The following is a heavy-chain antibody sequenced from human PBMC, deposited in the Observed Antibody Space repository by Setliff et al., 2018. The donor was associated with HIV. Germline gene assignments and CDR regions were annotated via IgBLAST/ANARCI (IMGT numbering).Heavy chain of an antibody. CDR1: GDSSSNDY. Sequence: SETLSLTCTVSGDSSSNDYWTWVRQPPGKGLEWIGYIYIYNSGSTNYNPSLTSRVTISADTSRNQFSLKLTSVTAADTAVYYCARHKSQPYYFDYWGQGTLVTVSS. CDR2: IYIYNSGST. V-gene: IGHV4-59*01. CDR3: ARHKSQPYYFDY. J-gene: IGHJ4*02.